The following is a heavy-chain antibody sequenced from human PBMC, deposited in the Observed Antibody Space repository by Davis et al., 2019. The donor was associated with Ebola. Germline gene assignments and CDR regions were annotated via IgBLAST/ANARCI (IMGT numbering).Heavy chain of an antibody. Sequence: PGGSLRLSCAASGFTFSDYYMSWIRQAPGKGLEWVSYISSSSSYTNYADSVKGRFTISRDNAKNSLYLQMNSLRAEDTAVYYCARDQFHGDYFSPPDYWGQGTLVTVSS. CDR3: ARDQFHGDYFSPPDY. CDR1: GFTFSDYY. J-gene: IGHJ4*02. CDR2: ISSSSSYT. D-gene: IGHD4-17*01. V-gene: IGHV3-11*06.